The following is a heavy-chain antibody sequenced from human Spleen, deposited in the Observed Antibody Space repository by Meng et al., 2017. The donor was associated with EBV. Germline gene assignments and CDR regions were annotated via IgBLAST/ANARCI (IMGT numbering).Heavy chain of an antibody. V-gene: IGHV4-39*07. D-gene: IGHD3-22*01. J-gene: IGHJ4*02. CDR3: ARTYSGYLENFDQ. CDR2: TLYGGST. CDR1: GGSMTSNSYY. Sequence: QRRESGPGLVKPSETLSLTCIVSGGSMTSNSYYWGWIRQPPGKGLEWIANTLYGGSTYYNPSLKTRVTISLDTSKNQFSLKLTSVTAADTAFYYCARTYSGYLENFDQWGQGTLVTVSS.